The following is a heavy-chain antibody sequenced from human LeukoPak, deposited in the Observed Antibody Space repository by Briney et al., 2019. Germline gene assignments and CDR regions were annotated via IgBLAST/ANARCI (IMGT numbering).Heavy chain of an antibody. Sequence: SETLSLTCTVSGGSISTGDYYWSWIRQPAGKGLEWIGRIYTSGSTDYNPSLKSRVTISVDTSKNQFSLKLSSVTAADTAVYYCARELVDSSGYYYDFLPNFGAFDIWGQGTMVTVSS. J-gene: IGHJ3*02. CDR2: IYTSGST. D-gene: IGHD3-22*01. CDR1: GGSISTGDYY. V-gene: IGHV4-61*02. CDR3: ARELVDSSGYYYDFLPNFGAFDI.